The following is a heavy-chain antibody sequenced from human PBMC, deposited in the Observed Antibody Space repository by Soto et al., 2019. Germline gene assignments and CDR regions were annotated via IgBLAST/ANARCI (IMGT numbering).Heavy chain of an antibody. V-gene: IGHV3-30*18. D-gene: IGHD2-21*02. CDR1: GFTFSSYG. Sequence: PGGSLRLSCAASGFTFSSYGMHWVRQAPGKGLEWVAVISYDGSNKYYADSVKGRFTISRDNSKNTLYLQMNSLRAEDTAVYYCAKEEEEYCGGDCYFLDYWGQGALVTVSS. CDR2: ISYDGSNK. J-gene: IGHJ4*02. CDR3: AKEEEEYCGGDCYFLDY.